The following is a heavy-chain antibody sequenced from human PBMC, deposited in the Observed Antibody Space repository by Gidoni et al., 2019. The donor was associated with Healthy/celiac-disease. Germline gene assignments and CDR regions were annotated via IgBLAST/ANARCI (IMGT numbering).Heavy chain of an antibody. J-gene: IGHJ2*01. Sequence: EVQLVESGGGLVQPGGSLRLSCAASGFTFSSYDIHWVRPATGKGLEWVSAIGTAGDQYYPGSVKGRFTISRENAKNSLYLQMNSLRAGDTAVYYCARGRRGIAALVSWYFDLWGRGTLVTVSS. CDR3: ARGRRGIAALVSWYFDL. D-gene: IGHD6-13*01. V-gene: IGHV3-13*05. CDR1: GFTFSSYD. CDR2: IGTAGDQ.